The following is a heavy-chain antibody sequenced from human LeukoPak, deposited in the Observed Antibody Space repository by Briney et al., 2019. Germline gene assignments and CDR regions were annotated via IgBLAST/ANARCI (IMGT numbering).Heavy chain of an antibody. Sequence: GGSLRLSSAASGFTLSSYEMNSVRQAPGNGLEWVSYISSSGSTIYYADSVRGRFTISRDNAKNLLYLQMNSLRAEDTAVYYCARGILTGYPDYWGQGTLVTVSS. CDR1: GFTLSSYE. D-gene: IGHD3-9*01. J-gene: IGHJ4*02. CDR3: ARGILTGYPDY. CDR2: ISSSGSTI. V-gene: IGHV3-48*03.